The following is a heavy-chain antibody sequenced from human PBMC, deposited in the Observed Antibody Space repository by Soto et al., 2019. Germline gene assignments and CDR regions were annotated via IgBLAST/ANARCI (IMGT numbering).Heavy chain of an antibody. CDR1: GYTFINYH. D-gene: IGHD5-18*01. Sequence: QVQLVQSGGEVKKPGASVTVSCKASGYTFINYHITWVRQAPGQGLEWMAWINTYNGMTDYAQRFQGRVTMTRDTYTRTAYMELRNLRSDDMAVYFCAKSPRGEMDTARGQGTLVTVSP. CDR3: AKSPRGEMDTA. J-gene: IGHJ4*02. V-gene: IGHV1-18*03. CDR2: INTYNGMT.